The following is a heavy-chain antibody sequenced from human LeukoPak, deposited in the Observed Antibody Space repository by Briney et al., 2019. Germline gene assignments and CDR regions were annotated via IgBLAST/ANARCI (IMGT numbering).Heavy chain of an antibody. V-gene: IGHV1-8*01. CDR2: MNPNSGNT. CDR1: GYTFTSYD. Sequence: ASVKVSCKASGYTFTSYDINWVRQAAGQGVEWMGWMNPNSGNTGYAQKFQGRVTMTTNTSISTAYMELSSLRSEDTAVYYCARGSDAGFDYWGQGTLVTVSS. CDR3: ARGSDAGFDY. J-gene: IGHJ4*02. D-gene: IGHD2-8*01.